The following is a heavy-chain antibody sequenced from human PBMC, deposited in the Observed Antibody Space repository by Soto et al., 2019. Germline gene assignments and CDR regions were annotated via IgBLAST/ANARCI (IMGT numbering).Heavy chain of an antibody. J-gene: IGHJ4*02. CDR1: GYTFTSYA. CDR3: ARNSAVADSFDF. D-gene: IGHD1-26*01. CDR2: ISAYNGNT. Sequence: ASVKVSCKASGYTFTSYAVSWVRQAPGQGLEWMGWISAYNGNTNYAQKLQGRVTMTTDTSTSTAYMELRSLRSDDTAMYFCARNSAVADSFDFWGQGTLVTVSS. V-gene: IGHV1-18*04.